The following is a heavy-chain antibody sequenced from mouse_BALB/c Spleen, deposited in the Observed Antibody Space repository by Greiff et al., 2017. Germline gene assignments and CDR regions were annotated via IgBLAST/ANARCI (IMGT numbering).Heavy chain of an antibody. CDR3: ARRGIYYGYDWFAY. CDR2: ILPGSGST. Sequence: QVQLQQSGAELMKPGASVKISCKATGYTFSSYWIEWVKQRPGHGLEWIGEILPGSGSTNYNEKFKGKATFTADTSSNTAYMQLSSLTSEDSAVYYCARRGIYYGYDWFAYWGQGTLVTVSA. D-gene: IGHD2-2*01. CDR1: GYTFSSYW. V-gene: IGHV1-9*01. J-gene: IGHJ3*01.